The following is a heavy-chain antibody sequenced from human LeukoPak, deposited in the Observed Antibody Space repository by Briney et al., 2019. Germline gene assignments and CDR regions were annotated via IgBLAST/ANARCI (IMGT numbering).Heavy chain of an antibody. Sequence: GRFTISRDNSKDTVDLQMDSLRAEDTAVYYCAKAGSGWYAPYWGQGTLVTVS. J-gene: IGHJ4*02. CDR3: AKAGSGWYAPY. V-gene: IGHV3-30*02. D-gene: IGHD6-19*01.